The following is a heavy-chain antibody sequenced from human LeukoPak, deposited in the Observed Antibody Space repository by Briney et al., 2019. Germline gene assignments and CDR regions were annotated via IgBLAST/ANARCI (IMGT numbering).Heavy chain of an antibody. J-gene: IGHJ4*02. Sequence: SETLSLTCTVSGGTITSGAFSWSWIRQPPVKGLEWIGYIFHSGNTYYNPSLKSRVTISIDRSKNQFSLRLSSVTAADTAVYYCARGCGSTSCSTGNLDYWGQGTLVTVSS. CDR3: ARGCGSTSCSTGNLDY. CDR1: GGTITSGAFS. CDR2: IFHSGNT. D-gene: IGHD2-2*01. V-gene: IGHV4-30-2*01.